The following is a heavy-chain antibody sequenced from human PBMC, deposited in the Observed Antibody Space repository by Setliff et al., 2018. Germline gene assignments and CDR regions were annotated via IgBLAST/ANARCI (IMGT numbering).Heavy chain of an antibody. J-gene: IGHJ4*02. Sequence: SETLSLTCAVSGGSISDNNWWSWVRQPPGKGLEWIGEIYHSGSTYYNPSLKSRVTISVDTSKKQFSLKLSSVTAADTAVYYCARRHCSGGSCYSLNYFDYWGQGTLVTVS. D-gene: IGHD2-15*01. CDR3: ARRHCSGGSCYSLNYFDY. CDR1: GGSISDNNW. CDR2: IYHSGST. V-gene: IGHV4-4*02.